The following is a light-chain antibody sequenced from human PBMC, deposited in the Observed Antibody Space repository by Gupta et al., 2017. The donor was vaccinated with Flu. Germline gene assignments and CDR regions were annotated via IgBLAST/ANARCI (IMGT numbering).Light chain of an antibody. CDR2: DVT. CDR1: TSDVGSYHY. J-gene: IGLJ1*01. Sequence: QSVTTSYPGTTSDVGSYHYVSWYQHHPLKAPKLIIYDVTKRPSGVPDRFSGSKSGYTASLTISGLQADDEGDYYCCSFAGTFYVFGTGTEVSVL. CDR3: CSFAGTFYV. V-gene: IGLV2-11*01.